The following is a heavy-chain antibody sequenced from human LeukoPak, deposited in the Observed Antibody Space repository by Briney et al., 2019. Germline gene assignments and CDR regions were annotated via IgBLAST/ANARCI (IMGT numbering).Heavy chain of an antibody. J-gene: IGHJ4*02. D-gene: IGHD3-22*01. V-gene: IGHV1-69*04. CDR3: AGGWSSGYYPIDY. Sequence: GASVKVSCKASGGTFSSYAISWVRQAPGQGLEWMGRIIPILGIANYARKFQGRVTITADKSTSTAYMELSSLRSEDTAVYYCAGGWSSGYYPIDYWGQGTLVTVSS. CDR2: IIPILGIA. CDR1: GGTFSSYA.